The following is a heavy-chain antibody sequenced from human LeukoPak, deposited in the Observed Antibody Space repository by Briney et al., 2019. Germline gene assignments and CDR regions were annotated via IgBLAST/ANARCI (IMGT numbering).Heavy chain of an antibody. D-gene: IGHD2-21*02. CDR1: GGTFSSYA. V-gene: IGHV1-69*04. Sequence: SVKVSCTASGGTFSSYAISWVRQAPGQGLEWMGRIITIFGIANYAQKLQGRVTITADKSTSTAYMEMSSLRSEDPAVYYCARERDIVVVTATGNWFDPWGQGTLVTVSS. CDR3: ARERDIVVVTATGNWFDP. J-gene: IGHJ5*02. CDR2: IITIFGIA.